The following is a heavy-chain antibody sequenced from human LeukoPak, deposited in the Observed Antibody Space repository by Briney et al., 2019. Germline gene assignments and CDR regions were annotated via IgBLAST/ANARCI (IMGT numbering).Heavy chain of an antibody. CDR1: GFTFSSYA. D-gene: IGHD6-19*01. Sequence: GGSLRLSCAASGFTFSSYAMSWVRQAPGKGLEWVSAISGSGGSTYYADSVKGRFTISRDNSKNTLYLQVNSLRAEDTAVYYCQVAGTDYYYGMDVWGQGTTVTVSS. CDR3: QVAGTDYYYGMDV. J-gene: IGHJ6*02. CDR2: ISGSGGST. V-gene: IGHV3-23*01.